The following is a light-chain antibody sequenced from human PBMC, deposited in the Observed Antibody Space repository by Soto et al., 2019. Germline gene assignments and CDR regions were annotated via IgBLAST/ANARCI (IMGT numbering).Light chain of an antibody. Sequence: EIMMTQSPATLSLSPGERATLSCRASQSVSSNLAWYQQKPGQAPRLLVYGASTRATSIPGRFSGSGSGTEFTLTISSLQSDDFAVYCCQQYYKLPWTFGQGTKVEIK. CDR1: QSVSSN. CDR2: GAS. J-gene: IGKJ1*01. CDR3: QQYYKLPWT. V-gene: IGKV3-15*01.